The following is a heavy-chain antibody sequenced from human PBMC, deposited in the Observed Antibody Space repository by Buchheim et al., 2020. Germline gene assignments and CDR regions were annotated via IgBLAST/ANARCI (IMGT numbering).Heavy chain of an antibody. CDR3: ARADIAAAGMIDY. J-gene: IGHJ4*02. CDR1: GGSFSGYY. V-gene: IGHV4-34*01. CDR2: INHSGST. D-gene: IGHD6-13*01. Sequence: QVQLQQWGAGLLKPSETLSLTCAVYGGSFSGYYWSWIRQPPGKGLEWIGEINHSGSTNYNPSLKSRVTISVDTSKNKFSLKLSSVTAADTAVYYCARADIAAAGMIDYWGQGTL.